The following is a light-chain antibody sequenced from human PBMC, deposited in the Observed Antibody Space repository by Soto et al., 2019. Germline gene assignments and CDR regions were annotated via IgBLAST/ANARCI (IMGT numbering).Light chain of an antibody. Sequence: EIVLTQSPATLSLSPGERATLSCRASQSVSSYLAWYQQRHGQAPRLLIYDVSNRATGIPPRFSGSGSGTDFTLTISSLEPEDFAVYYCQQRSNWPPFTFGPGTRVDLK. CDR3: QQRSNWPPFT. V-gene: IGKV3-11*01. J-gene: IGKJ3*01. CDR2: DVS. CDR1: QSVSSY.